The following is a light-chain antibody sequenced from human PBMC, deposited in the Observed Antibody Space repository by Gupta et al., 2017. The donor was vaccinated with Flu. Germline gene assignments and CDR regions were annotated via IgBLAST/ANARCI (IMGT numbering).Light chain of an antibody. V-gene: IGKV3-20*01. CDR1: QSVSTSY. CDR3: QQYGSSPLT. Sequence: IVLTQSPGTLPLSPGESATLSCRASQSVSTSYLAWYQQKPGQAPRLLIYGASSRATGIPDRFSGSGSGTDFTLTISRLEPEDFAVYYCQQYGSSPLTFGGGTKVEIK. CDR2: GAS. J-gene: IGKJ4*01.